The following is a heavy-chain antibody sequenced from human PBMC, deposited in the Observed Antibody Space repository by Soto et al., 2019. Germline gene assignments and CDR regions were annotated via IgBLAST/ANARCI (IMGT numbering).Heavy chain of an antibody. Sequence: SETLSLTCTVSGGSISRYYWSWIRQPPGKGLEWIGYMYNTGSTVYNPSFKSRVTISVDTSKNQFSLKLNSVTAADTAVYYYARDLWGYCGTDCYPLDVWGQGTTVTVS. D-gene: IGHD2-21*02. CDR2: MYNTGST. J-gene: IGHJ6*02. CDR1: GGSISRYY. CDR3: ARDLWGYCGTDCYPLDV. V-gene: IGHV4-59*01.